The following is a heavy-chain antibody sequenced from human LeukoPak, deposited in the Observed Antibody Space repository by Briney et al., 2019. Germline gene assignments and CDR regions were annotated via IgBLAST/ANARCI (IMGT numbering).Heavy chain of an antibody. Sequence: SETLSLTCTVSGGSTSSSSYYWGWIRQPPGKGLEWIGSIYYSGSTYYNPSLKSRVTISVDTSKNQFSLKLSSVTAADTAVYYCARLSDILTGRYYYYYYGMDVWGQGTTVTVSS. D-gene: IGHD3-9*01. V-gene: IGHV4-39*01. CDR1: GGSTSSSSYY. J-gene: IGHJ6*02. CDR3: ARLSDILTGRYYYYYYGMDV. CDR2: IYYSGST.